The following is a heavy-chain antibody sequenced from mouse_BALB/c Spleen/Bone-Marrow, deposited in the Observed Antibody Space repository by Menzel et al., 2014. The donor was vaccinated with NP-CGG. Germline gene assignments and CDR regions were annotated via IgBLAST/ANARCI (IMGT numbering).Heavy chain of an antibody. V-gene: IGHV1S22*01. CDR1: GYTFTTYW. CDR3: TRWNGHYEGFAY. Sequence: LQQSGSELVRPGASVKLSCKASGYTFTTYWIHWVKQRHGQGLEWIGNIYPGSGNTNYGEKFKTKGTLTVDTSSSTAYMHLSSLTSEDCAVYYCTRWNGHYEGFAYWGQGTLVTVSA. CDR2: IYPGSGNT. J-gene: IGHJ3*01. D-gene: IGHD2-1*01.